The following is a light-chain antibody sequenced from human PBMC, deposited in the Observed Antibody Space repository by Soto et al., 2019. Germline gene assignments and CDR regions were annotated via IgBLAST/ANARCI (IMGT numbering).Light chain of an antibody. J-gene: IGKJ4*01. CDR3: MQGTHWPLT. CDR2: EVS. CDR1: QILLYSDGKTF. Sequence: EVVMTQSPLSLPVTLGQPASIFCRSSQILLYSDGKTFLTWFHQRPGQAPRRLIYEVSNRDSGVPDRFSGSGSGTDFTLKISRVEAEDVGVYYCMQGTHWPLTFGGGTKVDIK. V-gene: IGKV2-30*01.